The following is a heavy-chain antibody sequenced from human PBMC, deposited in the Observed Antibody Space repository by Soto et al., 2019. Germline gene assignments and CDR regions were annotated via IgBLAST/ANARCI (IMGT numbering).Heavy chain of an antibody. CDR2: ISAYNGNT. D-gene: IGHD3-10*01. CDR3: ARERRITMVRGVTQRYFDL. J-gene: IGHJ2*01. CDR1: GYTFTSYG. Sequence: QVQLVQSGAEVKKPGASVKVSCKASGYTFTSYGISWVRQAPGQGLEWMGWISAYNGNTNYAQKLKGRVTMTTDTSTSTANMELRSLRSDDTAVYYCARERRITMVRGVTQRYFDLWGRGTLVTVSS. V-gene: IGHV1-18*01.